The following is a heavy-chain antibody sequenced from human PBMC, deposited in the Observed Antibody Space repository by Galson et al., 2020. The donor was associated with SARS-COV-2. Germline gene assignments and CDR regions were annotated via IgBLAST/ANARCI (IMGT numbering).Heavy chain of an antibody. CDR1: GFTFSSYA. D-gene: IGHD1-26*01. CDR3: ARSYSGSYYPLGGY. CDR2: ISYDGSNK. Sequence: GGSLRLSCAASGFTFSSYAMHWVRRAPGKGLEWVAVISYDGSNKYYADSVKGRFTISRDNSKNTLYLQMNSLRAEDTAVYYCARSYSGSYYPLGGYWGQGTLVTVSS. J-gene: IGHJ4*02. V-gene: IGHV3-30*01.